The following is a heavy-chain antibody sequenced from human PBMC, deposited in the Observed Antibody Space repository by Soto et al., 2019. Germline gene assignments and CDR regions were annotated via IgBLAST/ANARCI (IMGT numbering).Heavy chain of an antibody. CDR2: TSSDGGTK. CDR1: GFTFSGYS. J-gene: IGHJ4*02. V-gene: IGHV3-30-3*01. Sequence: QVQLMESGGGVVQPGESLRLSYATSGFTFSGYSMHWFRRAPGKGLEWVAVTSSDGGTKFYADSVKGRFTVSRDNSKNTLYLQMNSLRPEDTAVYYCAREVVLTEWYFDNCGQGILVTVSS. CDR3: AREVVLTEWYFDN. D-gene: IGHD2-21*01.